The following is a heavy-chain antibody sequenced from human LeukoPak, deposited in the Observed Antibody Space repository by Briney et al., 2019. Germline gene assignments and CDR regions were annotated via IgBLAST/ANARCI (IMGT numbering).Heavy chain of an antibody. Sequence: SQTPSLTCAVSGGSISSGGYSWSWIRQPPGTGLEWIGYIYHSGSTNYNPSLKSRVTISVDTSKNQFSLKLSSVTAADTAVYYCARQYSSSWVFDYWGQGTLVTVSS. CDR2: IYHSGST. J-gene: IGHJ4*02. CDR1: GGSISSGGYS. D-gene: IGHD6-13*01. V-gene: IGHV4-30-2*01. CDR3: ARQYSSSWVFDY.